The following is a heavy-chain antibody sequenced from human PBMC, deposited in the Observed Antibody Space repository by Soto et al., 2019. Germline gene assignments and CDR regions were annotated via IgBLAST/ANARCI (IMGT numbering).Heavy chain of an antibody. Sequence: SETLSLTCAVYGGSFSGYYWSWIRQPPGKGLEWIGEINHSGSTNYNPSLKRRVTISVDTSKNQFSLKLSSVTAADTAVYYCARGQYPHHGDHIDYWGQGTLVTVSS. CDR1: GGSFSGYY. CDR2: INHSGST. D-gene: IGHD4-17*01. CDR3: ARGQYPHHGDHIDY. J-gene: IGHJ4*02. V-gene: IGHV4-34*01.